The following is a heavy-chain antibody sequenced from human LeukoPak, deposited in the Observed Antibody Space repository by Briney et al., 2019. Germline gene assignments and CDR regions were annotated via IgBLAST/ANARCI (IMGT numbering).Heavy chain of an antibody. CDR1: GYTFTSYA. V-gene: IGHV1-3*01. Sequence: ASVKVSCKASGYTFTSYAMHWVRQAPGQRLEWMGWINAGNGNTKYSQKFQGRVTITRDTSASTAYMELSSLRSEDTAVYYCARDFGYCSSTSCYLNWFAPWGQGTLVTVSS. CDR2: INAGNGNT. J-gene: IGHJ5*02. D-gene: IGHD2-2*03. CDR3: ARDFGYCSSTSCYLNWFAP.